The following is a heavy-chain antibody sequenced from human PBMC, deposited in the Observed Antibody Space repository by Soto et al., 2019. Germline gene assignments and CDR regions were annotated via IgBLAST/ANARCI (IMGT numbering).Heavy chain of an antibody. CDR1: GYTFNSYG. Sequence: GASVKVSCKASGYTFNSYGISWVRQAPGQGLEWMGWISAYNGNTNYVQKFQGRVTMTTEKSTSTAYMELRSLRSDDTAVYYCAIDSEGGGSYYYYYGMDVWGQGTTVTVSS. CDR2: ISAYNGNT. D-gene: IGHD2-15*01. J-gene: IGHJ6*02. V-gene: IGHV1-18*04. CDR3: AIDSEGGGSYYYYYGMDV.